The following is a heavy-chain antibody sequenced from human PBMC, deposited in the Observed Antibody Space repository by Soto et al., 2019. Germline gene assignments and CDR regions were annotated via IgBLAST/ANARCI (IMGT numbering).Heavy chain of an antibody. D-gene: IGHD3-3*01. CDR3: ARGSLKLPSRSYDFSSGHLSNYYYGMDV. Sequence: SETLSLTCAVYGGSFSGYYWSWIRQPPRKGLEWIGEIKHSASNSYTPSLNRRVPISVDTSKNQFSLKLSSVTAADTAVYYCARGSLKLPSRSYDFSSGHLSNYYYGMDVWGQGTTVTVSS. CDR1: GGSFSGYY. J-gene: IGHJ6*02. CDR2: IKHSASN. V-gene: IGHV4-34*01.